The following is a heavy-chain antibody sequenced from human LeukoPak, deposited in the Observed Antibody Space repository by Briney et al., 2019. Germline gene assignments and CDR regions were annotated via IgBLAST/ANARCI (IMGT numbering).Heavy chain of an antibody. CDR1: GFTFSSYG. CDR2: MSGSGGRT. CDR3: GKAGRGGAITMIRGVKGDYYYMTS. Sequence: GGSLRLSCAASGFTFSSYGMSWVRQAPGKGLEWISGMSGSGGRTYYADSVKGRFTISRDNSKSTLYLQMSSLRVEATAVYYCGKAGRGGAITMIRGVKGDYYYMTSGAKGPRSPSP. V-gene: IGHV3-23*01. D-gene: IGHD3-10*01. J-gene: IGHJ6*03.